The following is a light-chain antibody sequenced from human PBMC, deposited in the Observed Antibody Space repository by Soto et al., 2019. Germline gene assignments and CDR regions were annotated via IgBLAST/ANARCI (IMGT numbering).Light chain of an antibody. Sequence: QSALTQPASVSGSPGQSITISCTGTSSDVGGYDYVSWYQQHPGKAPKLIIYDVSNRPSGVSNRFSGSKSGNTASLTISGLQAEDEADYYCCSYSSGNIDVLFGGGTKVTVL. J-gene: IGLJ2*01. CDR2: DVS. CDR3: CSYSSGNIDVL. V-gene: IGLV2-14*03. CDR1: SSDVGGYDY.